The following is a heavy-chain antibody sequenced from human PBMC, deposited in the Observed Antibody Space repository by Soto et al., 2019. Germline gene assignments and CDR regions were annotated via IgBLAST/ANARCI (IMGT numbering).Heavy chain of an antibody. CDR2: ISYDGSNK. D-gene: IGHD6-13*01. V-gene: IGHV3-30-3*01. CDR1: GFTFSSYA. CDR3: ARDHAGSSWAYYYYYYGMDV. Sequence: QVQLVESGGGVVQPGRSLRLSCAASGFTFSSYAMHWVRQAPGKGLEWVAVISYDGSNKYYADSVKGRFTISRDNSKNTLYLQMNSLRAEETAVYYCARDHAGSSWAYYYYYYGMDVWGQGTTVTVSS. J-gene: IGHJ6*02.